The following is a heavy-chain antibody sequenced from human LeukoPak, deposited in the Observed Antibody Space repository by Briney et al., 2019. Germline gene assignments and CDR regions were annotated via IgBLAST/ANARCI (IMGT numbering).Heavy chain of an antibody. CDR3: ARIVVADFDY. Sequence: SETLSLTCTVSGDSISSGSYYWSWIRQPAGKGLEWIGRIYTSGSTKYNPSLKSRVTISLDTSKNQFSLKLSSVTAADTAVYYCARIVVADFDYWGQGTLVTVSS. V-gene: IGHV4-61*02. CDR1: GDSISSGSYY. J-gene: IGHJ4*02. CDR2: IYTSGST. D-gene: IGHD3-22*01.